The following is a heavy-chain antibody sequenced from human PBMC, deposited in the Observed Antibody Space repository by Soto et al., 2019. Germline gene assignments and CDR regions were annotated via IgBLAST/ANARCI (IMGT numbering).Heavy chain of an antibody. Sequence: QVQLVQSGAEVKKPGSSVKVSCKTSGVTFSRYLISWVRQAPGQGPEWMGGLIPIMGPPNYAQRFQGRVTITADESTSTAYMELTSLRSDDTAVYFCATGSGTYFNLFYFAYWGQGTLVTVTS. CDR2: LIPIMGPP. V-gene: IGHV1-69*01. J-gene: IGHJ4*02. D-gene: IGHD3-10*01. CDR3: ATGSGTYFNLFYFAY. CDR1: GVTFSRYL.